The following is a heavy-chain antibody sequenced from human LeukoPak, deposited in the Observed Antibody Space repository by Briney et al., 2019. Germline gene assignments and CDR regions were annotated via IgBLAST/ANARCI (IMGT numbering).Heavy chain of an antibody. CDR3: AREGYYDSIGYYYGVDY. V-gene: IGHV4-39*07. Sequence: RSSETLSLTCTASGGSISSSSYYWGWIRPPPGKGREWSGSIYYSRSTYYNPSLKSRVTISVDPSKNQFSLKLSSVTAADTAVYYCAREGYYDSIGYYYGVDYWGQGTLVTVSS. CDR1: GGSISSSSYY. CDR2: IYYSRST. D-gene: IGHD3-22*01. J-gene: IGHJ4*02.